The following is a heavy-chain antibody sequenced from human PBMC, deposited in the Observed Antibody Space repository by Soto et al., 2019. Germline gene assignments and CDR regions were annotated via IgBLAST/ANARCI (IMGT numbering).Heavy chain of an antibody. CDR1: GGSFSGYY. D-gene: IGHD5-18*01. CDR2: INHSGST. V-gene: IGHV4-34*01. CDR3: ARVRGYSYGSNCFYCMDV. Sequence: PSETLSLTCAVYGGSFSGYYWSWIRQPPGKGLEWIGEINHSGSTNYSPSLKSRVTVSIDTSKNRFSLRLSSVTAADTAVYYCARVRGYSYGSNCFYCMDVWGQGTTVTVSS. J-gene: IGHJ6*02.